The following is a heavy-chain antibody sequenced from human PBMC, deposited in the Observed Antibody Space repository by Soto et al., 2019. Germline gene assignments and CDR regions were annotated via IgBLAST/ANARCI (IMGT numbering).Heavy chain of an antibody. D-gene: IGHD6-13*01. CDR2: IIPIFGTA. CDR3: ATLVKKAAAGTHYYYYGMDV. J-gene: IGHJ6*02. CDR1: GGTFSSYA. Sequence: SVKVSCKASGGTFSSYAISWVRQAPGQGLEWMGGIIPIFGTANYAQKFQGRVTITADESTSTAYMELSSLKSEDTAVYYCATLVKKAAAGTHYYYYGMDVWGQGTTVTVSS. V-gene: IGHV1-69*13.